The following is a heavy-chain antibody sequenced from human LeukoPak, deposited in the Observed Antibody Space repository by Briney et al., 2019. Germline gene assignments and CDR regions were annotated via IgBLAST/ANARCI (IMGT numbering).Heavy chain of an antibody. J-gene: IGHJ4*02. D-gene: IGHD2-15*01. CDR2: INPNSGGT. V-gene: IGHV1-2*02. Sequence: GASVKVSCKASGYTFTGYYMHWVRQAPGQGLEWMGWINPNSGGTNYAQKFQGRVTMTRNTSISTAYMELSSLRSEDTAVYYCAGMAGLLPGRMDYWGQGTLVTVSS. CDR1: GYTFTGYY. CDR3: AGMAGLLPGRMDY.